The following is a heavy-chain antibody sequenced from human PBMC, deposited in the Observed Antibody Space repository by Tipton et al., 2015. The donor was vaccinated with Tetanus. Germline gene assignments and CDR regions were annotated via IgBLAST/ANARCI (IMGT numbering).Heavy chain of an antibody. J-gene: IGHJ4*02. D-gene: IGHD6-6*01. CDR3: ARMYSTSSPFDH. CDR2: IFPDDSDT. Sequence: QLVQSGADVKKPGESLKISCKASGYSFTSHWIGWVRQMPGKGLEWMGMIFPDDSDTRYSPSFHGPVSFSVDNSTSTVYLQWSSLKASDTAMYFCARMYSTSSPFDHWGQGTLVAVSS. CDR1: GYSFTSHW. V-gene: IGHV5-51*01.